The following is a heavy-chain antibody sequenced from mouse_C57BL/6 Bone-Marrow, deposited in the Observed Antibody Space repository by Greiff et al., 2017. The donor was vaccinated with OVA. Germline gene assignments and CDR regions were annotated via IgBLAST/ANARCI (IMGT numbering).Heavy chain of an antibody. V-gene: IGHV1-50*01. CDR2: IDPSDSYT. CDR1: GYTFTSYW. D-gene: IGHD1-1*01. J-gene: IGHJ2*01. CDR3: ALGITTN. Sequence: QVQLQQPGAELVKPGASVKLSCKASGYTFTSYWMQWVKQRPGQGLEWIGEIDPSDSYTNYNQKFKGKATLTVDTSSSTAYMQLSSLTSEDSAVYYWALGITTNWGQGTTLTVSS.